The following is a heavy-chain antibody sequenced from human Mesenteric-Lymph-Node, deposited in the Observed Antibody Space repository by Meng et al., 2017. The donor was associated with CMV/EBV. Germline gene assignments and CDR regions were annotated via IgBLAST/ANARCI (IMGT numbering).Heavy chain of an antibody. CDR1: GFTFSTYG. CDR3: ARNAWSLRNRDYGMDV. CDR2: ICHDGSNK. D-gene: IGHD3-16*01. V-gene: IGHV3-33*01. J-gene: IGHJ6*02. Sequence: GGSLRLSCAASGFTFSTYGMHWVRQAPGKGLEWVAIICHDGSNKYYVDSVKGRFTISRDNSKSTLYLQMNSLRAEDTAVYYCARNAWSLRNRDYGMDVWGQGTTVTVSS.